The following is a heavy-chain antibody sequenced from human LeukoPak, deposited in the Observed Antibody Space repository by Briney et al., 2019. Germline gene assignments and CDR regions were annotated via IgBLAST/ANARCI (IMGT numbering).Heavy chain of an antibody. Sequence: SETLSLTCAVSGGSISSGGYSWSWIRQPPGKGLEWIGYIYHSGSTYYNPSLKSRVTISVDRSKNQFSLKLSSVTAEDTAVYYCANMGSRTRPVAGFFDYWGQGTLVTVSS. D-gene: IGHD6-19*01. CDR3: ANMGSRTRPVAGFFDY. CDR2: IYHSGST. CDR1: GGSISSGGYS. J-gene: IGHJ4*02. V-gene: IGHV4-30-2*01.